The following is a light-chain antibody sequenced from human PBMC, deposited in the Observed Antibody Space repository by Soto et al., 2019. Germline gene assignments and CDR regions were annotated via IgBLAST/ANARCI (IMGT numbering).Light chain of an antibody. Sequence: DIVMTQSPDSLAVSLGERATIKCKSSQSVLYSSNNKNYLAWYQQKPGQPPRLLIYWASTRESGVPDRFSGSGSGTDFTLTISSLQAEDVAVCYCQQYYSTPMYTFGQGTKLEIK. CDR1: QSVLYSSNNKNY. CDR3: QQYYSTPMYT. J-gene: IGKJ2*01. V-gene: IGKV4-1*01. CDR2: WAS.